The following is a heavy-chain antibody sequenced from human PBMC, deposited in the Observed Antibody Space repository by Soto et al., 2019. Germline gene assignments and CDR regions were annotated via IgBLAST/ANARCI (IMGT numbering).Heavy chain of an antibody. Sequence: RASVKVSCKASGGTFSSYAISWVRQAPGQGLEWMGGIIPIFGTANYAQKFQGRVTITADESTSTAYMELSSLRSEGTAVYYCARAEPDIVATIGAGRWYYFDYWGQGXLVTVYS. CDR2: IIPIFGTA. CDR3: ARAEPDIVATIGAGRWYYFDY. J-gene: IGHJ4*02. CDR1: GGTFSSYA. D-gene: IGHD5-12*01. V-gene: IGHV1-69*13.